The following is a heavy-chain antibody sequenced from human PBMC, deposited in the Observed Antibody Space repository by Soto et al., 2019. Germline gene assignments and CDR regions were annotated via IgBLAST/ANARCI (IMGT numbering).Heavy chain of an antibody. CDR1: GGSVSGYY. D-gene: IGHD6-13*01. Sequence: SETLSLTCAVYGGSVSGYYWTWIRQPPGKGLEWIGEISHTGSTNYNPSLKGRVIISVDTSENQFSLRLSSVTAADTAVYYCARTLYYSSTWYRNWFDPWGQGTLVTVSS. CDR3: ARTLYYSSTWYRNWFDP. J-gene: IGHJ5*02. CDR2: ISHTGST. V-gene: IGHV4-34*01.